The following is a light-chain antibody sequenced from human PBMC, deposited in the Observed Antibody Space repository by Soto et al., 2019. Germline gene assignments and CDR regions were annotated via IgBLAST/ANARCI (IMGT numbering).Light chain of an antibody. Sequence: QSVLTQPASVSGSPGQSITISCTGTSSDVGRYNYVSWYQQHPGKAPKLMIYEVSNRPSGVSNRFSASKSGNTASLTISGLQAEDEAEYYCTSYTSSTTWVFGGGTKLTVL. CDR3: TSYTSSTTWV. CDR2: EVS. V-gene: IGLV2-14*01. J-gene: IGLJ3*02. CDR1: SSDVGRYNY.